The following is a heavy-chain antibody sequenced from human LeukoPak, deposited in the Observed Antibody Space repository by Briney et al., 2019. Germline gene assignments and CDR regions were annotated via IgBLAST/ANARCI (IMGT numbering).Heavy chain of an antibody. Sequence: GGSLRLSCAASGFTFSSYAMSWVRQAPGKGLEWVSAIRGSGGSTYYADSVKGRFTISRDNSKNTLYLQMNSLRAEDTAVYYCAKGPPIVVVPAAKYYYYYMDVWGKGTTVTVYS. CDR3: AKGPPIVVVPAAKYYYYYMDV. CDR2: IRGSGGST. V-gene: IGHV3-23*01. J-gene: IGHJ6*03. CDR1: GFTFSSYA. D-gene: IGHD2-2*01.